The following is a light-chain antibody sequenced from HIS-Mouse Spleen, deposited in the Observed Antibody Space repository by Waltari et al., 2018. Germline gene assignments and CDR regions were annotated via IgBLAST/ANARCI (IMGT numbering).Light chain of an antibody. V-gene: IGKV3-11*01. CDR3: QQRSNWPPLT. J-gene: IGKJ4*01. CDR1: QSVSSY. Sequence: EIVLTQSPATLSLYPGERATPSCRASQSVSSYLAWYQQKPGQAPRLLIYDASNMATGIPARFSGSGSGTDFTLTISSLEPEDFAVYYCQQRSNWPPLTFGGGTKVEIK. CDR2: DAS.